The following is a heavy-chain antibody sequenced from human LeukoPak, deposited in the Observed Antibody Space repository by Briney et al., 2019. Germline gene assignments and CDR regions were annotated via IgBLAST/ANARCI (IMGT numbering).Heavy chain of an antibody. V-gene: IGHV3-21*01. CDR3: ARDGSSSWYYY. CDR2: ISSSSTFT. Sequence: GGSLRLSCTASGFTFSGFSIHWVRQAPGRGLEWVSCISSSSTFTYYADSVKGRFTISRDNAKNSVYLQMNSLRAEDTAVYYCARDGSSSWYYYWGQGTLVTVSS. D-gene: IGHD6-13*01. J-gene: IGHJ4*02. CDR1: GFTFSGFS.